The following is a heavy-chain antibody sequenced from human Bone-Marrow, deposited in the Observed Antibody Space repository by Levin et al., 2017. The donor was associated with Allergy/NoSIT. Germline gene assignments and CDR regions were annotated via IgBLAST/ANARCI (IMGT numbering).Heavy chain of an antibody. Sequence: PPASVKVSCKASGYTFTGYYMHWVRQAPGQGLEWMGWINPNSGGTNYAQKFQGRVTMTRDTSISTAYMELSRLRSDDTAVYYCARGGYAEQWLVRDWFDPWGQGTLVTVSS. CDR2: INPNSGGT. CDR3: ARGGYAEQWLVRDWFDP. J-gene: IGHJ5*02. V-gene: IGHV1-2*02. CDR1: GYTFTGYY. D-gene: IGHD6-19*01.